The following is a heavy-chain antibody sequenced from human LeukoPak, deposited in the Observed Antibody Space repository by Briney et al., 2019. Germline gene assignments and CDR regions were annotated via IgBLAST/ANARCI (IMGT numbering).Heavy chain of an antibody. Sequence: SVKLSCKASGGTFSSYAISWVRQAPGQGLGWMGGTITIFGAANYSQKFQGRVTFTADESTSKASMELRSLSSEDTAVYYCARVPDSSGYGDSFFDIWGQGTMVTVSS. V-gene: IGHV1-69*13. CDR3: ARVPDSSGYGDSFFDI. J-gene: IGHJ3*02. CDR2: TITIFGAA. D-gene: IGHD3-22*01. CDR1: GGTFSSYA.